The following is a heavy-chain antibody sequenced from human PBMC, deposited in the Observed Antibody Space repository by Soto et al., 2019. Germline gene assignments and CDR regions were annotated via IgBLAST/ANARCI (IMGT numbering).Heavy chain of an antibody. V-gene: IGHV4-59*01. Sequence: SETLSLTCTVSGGSMSNYYWSWIRQPPGKGLEWIGYIYFNGNTNYNPSLKRRVTISIDTSKKQISLNLTSVADADTAVYYCASVTFGGVVLAHWGQGTLVTSPQ. D-gene: IGHD3-16*01. CDR3: ASVTFGGVVLAH. CDR1: GGSMSNYY. CDR2: IYFNGNT. J-gene: IGHJ4*02.